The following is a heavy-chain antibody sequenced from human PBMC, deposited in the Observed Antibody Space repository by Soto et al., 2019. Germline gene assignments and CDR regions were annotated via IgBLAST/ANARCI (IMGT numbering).Heavy chain of an antibody. V-gene: IGHV3-23*01. Sequence: GGSLRLSCAASGFTFSSYAMSWVRQAPGKGLEWVSAISGSGGSTYYADPVKGRFTISRDNSKNTLYLQMNSLRAADTAVYYCARSRHYDSSGYYFFDYWGQGTLVTVSS. CDR3: ARSRHYDSSGYYFFDY. CDR2: ISGSGGST. CDR1: GFTFSSYA. D-gene: IGHD3-22*01. J-gene: IGHJ4*02.